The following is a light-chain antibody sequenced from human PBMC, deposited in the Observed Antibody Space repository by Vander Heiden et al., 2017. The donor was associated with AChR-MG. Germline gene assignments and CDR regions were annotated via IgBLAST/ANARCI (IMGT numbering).Light chain of an antibody. CDR3: QQNNSYPLT. CDR2: GAA. J-gene: IGKJ4*01. CDR1: RCITNL. V-gene: IGKV1-17*03. Sequence: IQMTQSPSAMSASVDNSATITCPTRRCITNLLACFQQKPGKVANRLIYGAATLQSGVPSRFSGSGSGTEFTLTISSLQPEDFATYYCQQNNSYPLTFGGGTKVEIK.